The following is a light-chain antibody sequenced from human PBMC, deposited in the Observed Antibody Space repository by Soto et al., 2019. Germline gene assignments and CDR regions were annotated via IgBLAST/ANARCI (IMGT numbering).Light chain of an antibody. V-gene: IGLV2-14*01. CDR3: TSYTTSSTVV. CDR2: GVS. J-gene: IGLJ3*02. CDR1: SSDVGAYPY. Sequence: QSALTQPASVSGSPGQSITISCTGTSSDVGAYPYVSWYQQHPGTAPRLMIYGVSNRPSGVSNRFSGSKSGNTASLTISGLQVEDESDYYCTSYTTSSTVVFGGGTKLTVL.